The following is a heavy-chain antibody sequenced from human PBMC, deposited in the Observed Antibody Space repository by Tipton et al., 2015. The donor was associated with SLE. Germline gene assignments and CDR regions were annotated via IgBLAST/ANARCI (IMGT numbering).Heavy chain of an antibody. CDR1: GGSISSSSYY. V-gene: IGHV4-39*07. CDR2: IYYSGST. CDR3: ARGEGSSSAEYFQH. J-gene: IGHJ1*01. D-gene: IGHD6-6*01. Sequence: LRLSCTASGGSISSSSYYWGWIRQPPGKGLEWIGSIYYSGSTYYNPSLKSRVTISVDTSKNQFSLKLSSVTAADTAVYYCARGEGSSSAEYFQHWGQGTLVTVSS.